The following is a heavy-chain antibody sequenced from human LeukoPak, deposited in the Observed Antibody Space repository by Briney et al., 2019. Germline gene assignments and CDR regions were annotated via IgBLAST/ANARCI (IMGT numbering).Heavy chain of an antibody. V-gene: IGHV4-4*07. D-gene: IGHD6-6*01. CDR2: VYISGRT. J-gene: IGHJ4*02. Sequence: SETLSLACTVSGGSISSSYWRWVRQPAGKGLEWIGRVYISGRTNYNPSLESRVTLSIDTSKNQFSLKLTSLTAADAAVYYCASTPPGAARPHFDCWGQGILVTVSS. CDR3: ASTPPGAARPHFDC. CDR1: GGSISSSY.